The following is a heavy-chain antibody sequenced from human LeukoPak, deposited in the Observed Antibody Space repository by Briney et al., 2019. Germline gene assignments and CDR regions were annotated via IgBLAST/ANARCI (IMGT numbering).Heavy chain of an antibody. CDR1: GYTFTSYD. D-gene: IGHD6-19*01. CDR3: ARDQGPGSSGGL. CDR2: ISAYNGNT. V-gene: IGHV1-18*01. J-gene: IGHJ2*01. Sequence: ASVKVSCKASGYTFTSYDINRVRQASGQGLEWMGWISAYNGNTNYAQKLQGRVTMTTDTSTSTAYMELRSLRSDDTAVYYCARDQGPGSSGGLWGRGTLVTVSS.